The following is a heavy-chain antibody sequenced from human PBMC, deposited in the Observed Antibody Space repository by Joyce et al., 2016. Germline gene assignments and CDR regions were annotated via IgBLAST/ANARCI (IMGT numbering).Heavy chain of an antibody. D-gene: IGHD6-6*01. CDR3: ARGHLAARPQYYYGMDV. CDR1: GYTFTTYG. Sequence: QIQLVQSGAEVKKPGASVKVSCKASGYTFTTYGVSWVRQAPGQGLEWMGWIHGYNAKKSYAQKFQGRVTFTTDTATSTAYMELRSLRSDDTAVYYCARGHLAARPQYYYGMDVWGQGTTVIVSS. J-gene: IGHJ6*02. CDR2: IHGYNAKK. V-gene: IGHV1-18*01.